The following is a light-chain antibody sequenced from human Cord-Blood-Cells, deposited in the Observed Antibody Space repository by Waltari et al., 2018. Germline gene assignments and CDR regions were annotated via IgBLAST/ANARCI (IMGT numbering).Light chain of an antibody. CDR1: SSDVGGYNY. CDR2: DVS. CDR3: SSYTSSSKVV. Sequence: QSALTQPASVSGSPGQSITISCTGTSSDVGGYNYVSWYQQHPGKAPKLMIYDVSKRPSGVSNLFSGSKSGHTASLTISGLQAEDEADYYCSSYTSSSKVVFGGGTKLTVL. V-gene: IGLV2-14*01. J-gene: IGLJ2*01.